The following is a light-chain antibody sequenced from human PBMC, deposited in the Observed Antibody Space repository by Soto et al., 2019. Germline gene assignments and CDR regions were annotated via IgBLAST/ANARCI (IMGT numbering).Light chain of an antibody. V-gene: IGKV3-20*01. J-gene: IGKJ3*01. CDR3: QHYGPPAL. CDR1: QSVSSSY. Sequence: EIVLTQSPGTLSLSPGERATLSCRASQSVSSSYLAWYQQKPGQAPRLLIYDASRATGIPDRFSGSGSGTDFTLTITRLEPEDFAVYYCQHYGPPALFGPGTKVDI. CDR2: DAS.